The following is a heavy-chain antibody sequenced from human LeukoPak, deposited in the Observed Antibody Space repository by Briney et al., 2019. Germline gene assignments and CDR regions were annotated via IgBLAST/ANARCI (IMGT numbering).Heavy chain of an antibody. Sequence: ASVKVSCKASGGTFSSYAISWLRQAPGQGLEWMGRIIPILGIANYAQKFQGRVTITADKSTSTAYMELSSLRSEDTAVYYCASLSSSSFTNWFDPWGQGTLVTVSS. CDR3: ASLSSSSFTNWFDP. J-gene: IGHJ5*02. CDR2: IIPILGIA. D-gene: IGHD6-6*01. V-gene: IGHV1-69*04. CDR1: GGTFSSYA.